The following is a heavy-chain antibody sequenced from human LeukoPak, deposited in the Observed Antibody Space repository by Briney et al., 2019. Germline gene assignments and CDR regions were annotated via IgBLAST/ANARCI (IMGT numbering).Heavy chain of an antibody. V-gene: IGHV1-18*04. D-gene: IGHD5-18*01. J-gene: IGHJ4*02. CDR1: GYTFTSYG. Sequence: VASVKVSCKASGYTFTSYGISWVRQAPGQGLEWMGWISAYNGNTNYAQKLQGRVAMTTDTSTSTAYMELRSLRSDDTAVYYCARDSSDGYGHPFDYWGQGTLVTVSS. CDR3: ARDSSDGYGHPFDY. CDR2: ISAYNGNT.